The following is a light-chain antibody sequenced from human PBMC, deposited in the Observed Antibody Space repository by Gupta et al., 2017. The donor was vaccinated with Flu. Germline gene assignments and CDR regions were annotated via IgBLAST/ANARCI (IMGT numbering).Light chain of an antibody. CDR1: QVIGID. CDR2: GAS. CDR3: QQLNNFRIS. V-gene: IGKV1-9*01. Sequence: DIQLTQSPSFLSASVGDRVTITCRASQVIGIDLAWYQQKPGRAPNLLIYGASTLQNGVPSRFSGSGSGTEFTLTISSLQPEDFGTYYCQQLNNFRISFGHGTKVDIK. J-gene: IGKJ3*01.